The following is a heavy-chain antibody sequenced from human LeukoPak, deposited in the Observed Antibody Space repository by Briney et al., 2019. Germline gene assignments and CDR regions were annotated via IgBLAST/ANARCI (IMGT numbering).Heavy chain of an antibody. CDR1: GGSFSGYY. CDR3: ARGLEDCSGGSCYFSPFDY. J-gene: IGHJ4*02. Sequence: SETLSLTCAVSGGSFSGYYWSWIRQPPGKGLEWIGEINHSGSTNYNPSLKSRVTISVDTSKNQFSLKLSSVTAADTAVYYCARGLEDCSGGSCYFSPFDYWGQGTLVTVSS. CDR2: INHSGST. V-gene: IGHV4-34*01. D-gene: IGHD2-15*01.